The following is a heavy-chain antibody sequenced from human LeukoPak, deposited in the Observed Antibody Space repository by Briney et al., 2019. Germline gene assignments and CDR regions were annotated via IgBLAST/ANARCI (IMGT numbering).Heavy chain of an antibody. CDR1: GLTVSSNY. V-gene: IGHV3-66*01. CDR3: ARKRVMGGTRWFDL. D-gene: IGHD1-26*01. CDR2: IYSSGST. Sequence: GGSLRLSCAASGLTVSSNYMNWVRQAPGKGLKWVSVIYSSGSTFYADSVRGRFTISRDISKNTVYLQMSSLRAEDTAIYYCARKRVMGGTRWFDLWGQGTLVTVSS. J-gene: IGHJ5*02.